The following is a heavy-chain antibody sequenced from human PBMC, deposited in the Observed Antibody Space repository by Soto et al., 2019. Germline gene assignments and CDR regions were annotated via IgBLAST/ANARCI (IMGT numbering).Heavy chain of an antibody. J-gene: IGHJ6*02. CDR2: IWNNGSNK. Sequence: GGSLRLSCAASGFNFRSYGMHWVRQAPGKVLVWVTVIWNNGSNKYYADSVKSRFTISIDNSKNTLYLQMNSLRAEVTAVYYCARSYTQGMDVWGQGTP. V-gene: IGHV3-33*01. CDR1: GFNFRSYG. D-gene: IGHD3-16*02. CDR3: ARSYTQGMDV.